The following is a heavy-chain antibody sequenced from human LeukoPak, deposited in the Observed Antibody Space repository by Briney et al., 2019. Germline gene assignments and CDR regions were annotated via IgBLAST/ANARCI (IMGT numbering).Heavy chain of an antibody. Sequence: ASVKVSCKASGYTFTSYDINWVRQAPGQGLEWMGWMNPNSGNTGYAQKFQGRVTMTRNTSIGTAYMELSSLRSEDTAVYYCARIPMVRGVAGVWGQGTLVTASS. D-gene: IGHD3-10*01. CDR2: MNPNSGNT. CDR3: ARIPMVRGVAGV. V-gene: IGHV1-8*01. J-gene: IGHJ4*02. CDR1: GYTFTSYD.